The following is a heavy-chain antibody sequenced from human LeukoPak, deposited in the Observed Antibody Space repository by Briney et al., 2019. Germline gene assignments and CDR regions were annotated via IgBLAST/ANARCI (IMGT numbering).Heavy chain of an antibody. J-gene: IGHJ3*02. CDR2: INPDATQT. D-gene: IGHD2/OR15-2a*01. CDR3: VREVIGTTAAFDI. CDR1: EFTFNTFW. V-gene: IGHV3-7*01. Sequence: PGGSLRLSCAASEFTFNTFWMSWVRQAPGKGLEWMANINPDATQTYYVGSVTGRFTISRDNAQNSLYLQMNSLRAEDTAVYYCVREVIGTTAAFDIWGQGTMVTVSS.